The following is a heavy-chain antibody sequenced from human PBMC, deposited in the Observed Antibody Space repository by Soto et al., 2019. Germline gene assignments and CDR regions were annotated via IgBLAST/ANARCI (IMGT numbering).Heavy chain of an antibody. CDR3: ARAEYSSGWYPFDY. D-gene: IGHD6-19*01. Sequence: SETLSLTCIVSGGSISSYYWSWIRQPPGKGLEWIGYIYYSGSTNYNPSLKSRVTISVYTSKNQFSLNLRSVTAADTAVYYCARAEYSSGWYPFDYWGQGALVTVSS. J-gene: IGHJ4*02. CDR2: IYYSGST. CDR1: GGSISSYY. V-gene: IGHV4-59*01.